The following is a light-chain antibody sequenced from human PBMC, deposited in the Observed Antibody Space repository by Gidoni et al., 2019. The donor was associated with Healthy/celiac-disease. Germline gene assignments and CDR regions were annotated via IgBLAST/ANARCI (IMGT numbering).Light chain of an antibody. CDR1: SSDVGGYNY. Sequence: QSALTQPRSVSGSPGPSVTISCTGTSSDVGGYNYVSWYQQHPGKAPKLMIYDVSKRPSGVPDRFSGSKSGNTASLTISGLQAEDEADYYCCSHAGSYTFYVFGTGTKVTVL. CDR2: DVS. J-gene: IGLJ1*01. V-gene: IGLV2-11*01. CDR3: CSHAGSYTFYV.